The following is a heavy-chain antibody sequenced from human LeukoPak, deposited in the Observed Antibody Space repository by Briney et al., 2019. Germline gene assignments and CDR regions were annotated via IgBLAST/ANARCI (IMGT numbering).Heavy chain of an antibody. V-gene: IGHV3-23*01. CDR2: IPGSGAST. Sequence: PGGSLRLSCAASGFTFSSYAMSWVRQAPGKGLEWVSAIPGSGASTNYADSVKGRFTIPRDNSKNTLYLQMNSLRAEDTAVYYFSKRSGLIYGYVDYWGQGTLVTVSS. D-gene: IGHD4-17*01. CDR3: SKRSGLIYGYVDY. CDR1: GFTFSSYA. J-gene: IGHJ4*02.